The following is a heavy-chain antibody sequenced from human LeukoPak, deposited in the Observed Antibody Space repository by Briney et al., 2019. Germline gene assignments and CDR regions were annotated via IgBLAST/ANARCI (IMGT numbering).Heavy chain of an antibody. V-gene: IGHV3-7*01. CDR1: GFTFSSYS. J-gene: IGHJ4*02. CDR3: ARAIYFDY. Sequence: GGSLRLSCAASGFTFSSYSMNWVCQAPGKGLEWVANIKQDGSEKYYVDSVKGRFTISRDNAKNSLYLQMNSLRAEDTAVYYCARAIYFDYWGQGTLVTVSS. CDR2: IKQDGSEK. D-gene: IGHD2-21*01.